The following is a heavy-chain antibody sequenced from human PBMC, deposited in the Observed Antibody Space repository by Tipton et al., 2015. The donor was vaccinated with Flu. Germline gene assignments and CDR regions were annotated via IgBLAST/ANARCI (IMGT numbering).Heavy chain of an antibody. CDR3: TRDLVAAAGTEGYYFDY. Sequence: SLRLSCTASGFTFGDHAMSWVRQAPGKGLEWVGFIRSKAYGGTTEYAASVKGRFTISRDDSKSIAYLQMNSLKTEDTAVYYCTRDLVAAAGTEGYYFDYWGQGTLVTVSS. V-gene: IGHV3-49*04. CDR1: GFTFGDHA. CDR2: IRSKAYGGTT. D-gene: IGHD6-13*01. J-gene: IGHJ4*02.